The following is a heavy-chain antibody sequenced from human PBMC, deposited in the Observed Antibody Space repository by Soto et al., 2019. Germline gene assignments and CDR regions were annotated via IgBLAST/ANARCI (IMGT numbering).Heavy chain of an antibody. CDR3: TTDPDNNGYECGY. CDR1: GFTFSNAW. CDR2: IKSKTDGGTT. V-gene: IGHV3-15*07. J-gene: IGHJ4*02. D-gene: IGHD5-18*01. Sequence: GGSVRLSCAASGFTFSNAWMNWVRQALGKGLEWVGRIKSKTDGGTTDYAAPVKGRFTISRDDSKNTLYLQMNSLKTEDTAVYYCTTDPDNNGYECGYWGQGTLVTVSS.